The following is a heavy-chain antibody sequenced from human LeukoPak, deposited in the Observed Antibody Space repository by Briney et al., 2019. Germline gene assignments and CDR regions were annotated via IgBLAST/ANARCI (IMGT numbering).Heavy chain of an antibody. CDR1: GFTFSSYS. Sequence: KSGGSLRLSCAASGFTFSSYSMNWVRQAPGKGLEWVSSISSSSSYIYYADSVKGRFTISRDNAKNSLYLQMNSLRAEDTAVYYCANSGSYYYGMDVWGQGTTVTVSS. CDR2: ISSSSSYI. D-gene: IGHD1-26*01. J-gene: IGHJ6*02. V-gene: IGHV3-21*01. CDR3: ANSGSYYYGMDV.